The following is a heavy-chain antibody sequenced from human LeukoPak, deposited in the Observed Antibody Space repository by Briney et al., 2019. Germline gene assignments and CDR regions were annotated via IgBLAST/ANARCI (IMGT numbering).Heavy chain of an antibody. J-gene: IGHJ4*02. D-gene: IGHD1-20*01. Sequence: SVKVSCKASGGTFSSYAISWVRQAPGQGLEWMGGIIPIFGTANYAQKFQGRVTITTNESTSTAYVELSGLRSEDTAVYYCARLSDEITGTDPNDYWGQGTLVTVSS. CDR2: IIPIFGTA. CDR3: ARLSDEITGTDPNDY. V-gene: IGHV1-69*05. CDR1: GGTFSSYA.